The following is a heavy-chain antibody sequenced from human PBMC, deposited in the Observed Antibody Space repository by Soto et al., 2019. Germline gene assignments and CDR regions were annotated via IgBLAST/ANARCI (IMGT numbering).Heavy chain of an antibody. D-gene: IGHD3-22*01. CDR1: GFNFSNAW. CDR2: IKSKTDGGTT. CDR3: TTQSIVVTKSYAFDI. V-gene: IGHV3-15*01. J-gene: IGHJ3*02. Sequence: GGSLRLSCAASGFNFSNAWMSWVRQAPGKGLEWVGRIKSKTDGGTTDYAAPVKGRFTISRDDSKNTLYLQMNSLKTEDTAAYYCTTQSIVVTKSYAFDIWDQGTMVNVSS.